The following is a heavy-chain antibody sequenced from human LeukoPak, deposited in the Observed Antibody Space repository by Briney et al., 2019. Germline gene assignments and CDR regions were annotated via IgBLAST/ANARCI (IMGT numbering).Heavy chain of an antibody. J-gene: IGHJ4*02. CDR3: ARDAQQLVFPHIDY. Sequence: GGSLRLSCAASGFTFSSYSMNWVRQAPGKGLEWVSSISSSSSYIYYADSVKGRFTISRDNAKNSLYLQMNSLRAEDTVVYYCARDAQQLVFPHIDYWGQGTLVTVSS. D-gene: IGHD6-13*01. V-gene: IGHV3-21*01. CDR1: GFTFSSYS. CDR2: ISSSSSYI.